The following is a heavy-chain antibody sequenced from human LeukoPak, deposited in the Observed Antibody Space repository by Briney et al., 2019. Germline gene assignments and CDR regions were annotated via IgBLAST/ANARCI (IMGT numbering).Heavy chain of an antibody. Sequence: GGSLRLSCAASGFTFSNFAMHWVRQAPGKGLEYVSVISSNGGSTYYANSVRGRFTVSRDNSKNTLYLQMGSLRAEDMAVYYCARGVRGGSSFDSWGQGTLVTVSS. CDR2: ISSNGGST. J-gene: IGHJ4*02. D-gene: IGHD1-26*01. CDR3: ARGVRGGSSFDS. V-gene: IGHV3-64*01. CDR1: GFTFSNFA.